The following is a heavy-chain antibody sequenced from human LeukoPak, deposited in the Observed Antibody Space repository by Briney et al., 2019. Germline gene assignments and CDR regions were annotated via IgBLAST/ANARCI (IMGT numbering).Heavy chain of an antibody. CDR3: LRASSDWKGMDI. J-gene: IGHJ4*02. Sequence: GGSLRLSCAASGFTFRPYWILWARQAPGKGLECIGSVSPDGSSAIYADSLKGRLTISRDNAKNTVYMQMNSVRADDTAVYYCLRASSDWKGMDIWGQGTQVTVSS. CDR1: GFTFRPYW. CDR2: VSPDGSSA. D-gene: IGHD6-19*01. V-gene: IGHV3-74*01.